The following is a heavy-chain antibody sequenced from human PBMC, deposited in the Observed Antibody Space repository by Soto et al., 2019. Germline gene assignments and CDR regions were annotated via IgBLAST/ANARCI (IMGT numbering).Heavy chain of an antibody. CDR3: AREHSSSPGIDY. Sequence: GALRLSCAASGFTFSSYWMHWVRQAPGEGLVWVSRINSDGSSTSYADSVKGRFTISRDNAKNTLYLQMNSLRAEDTAVYYCAREHSSSPGIDYWGQGTLVTVSS. J-gene: IGHJ4*02. D-gene: IGHD6-6*01. CDR1: GFTFSSYW. CDR2: INSDGSST. V-gene: IGHV3-74*01.